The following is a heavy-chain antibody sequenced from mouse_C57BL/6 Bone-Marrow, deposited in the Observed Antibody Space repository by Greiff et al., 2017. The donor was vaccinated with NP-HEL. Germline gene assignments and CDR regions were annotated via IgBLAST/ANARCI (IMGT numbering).Heavy chain of an antibody. J-gene: IGHJ4*01. CDR1: GYTFTTYP. D-gene: IGHD2-4*01. CDR2: FHPYNDDT. Sequence: VKLVESGAELVKPGASVKMSCKASGYTFTTYPIEWMKQNPGKSLEWIGNFHPYNDDTKYNEKFKGKATLTVEKSSSTVYLELSRLTSDDSAVYYCARRGYDYGYAMDYWGQGTSVTVSS. CDR3: ARRGYDYGYAMDY. V-gene: IGHV1-47*01.